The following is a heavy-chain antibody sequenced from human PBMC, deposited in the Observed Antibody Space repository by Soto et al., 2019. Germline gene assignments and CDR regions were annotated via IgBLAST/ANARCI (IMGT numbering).Heavy chain of an antibody. Sequence: PGGSLRLSCAASGFTFSSYGMHWVRQAPDKGLEWVAVISYDGSNKYYADSVKGRFTISRDNSKNTLYLQMNRLRAEDTAVYYCAKSPRYCGGDCYYGMDVWGQGTTVTVSS. V-gene: IGHV3-30*18. D-gene: IGHD2-21*01. CDR1: GFTFSSYG. CDR2: ISYDGSNK. J-gene: IGHJ6*02. CDR3: AKSPRYCGGDCYYGMDV.